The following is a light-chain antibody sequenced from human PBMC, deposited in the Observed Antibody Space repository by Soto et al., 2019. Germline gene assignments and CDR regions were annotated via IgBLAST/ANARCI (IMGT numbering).Light chain of an antibody. CDR1: QSITTY. CDR2: AAS. V-gene: IGKV1-39*01. J-gene: IGKJ1*01. CDR3: QQSYSSPTWT. Sequence: DIQMTQSPSSLSASVGDRVTITCRASQSITTYLNWYQQKPGKAPKLLIYAASNLQSGVPSRFSGSGSGTDFTLTISSLQPEDCANYYCQQSYSSPTWTFGQGTKVDIK.